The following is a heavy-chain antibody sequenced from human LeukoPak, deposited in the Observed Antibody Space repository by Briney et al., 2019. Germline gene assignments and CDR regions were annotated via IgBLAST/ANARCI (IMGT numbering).Heavy chain of an antibody. J-gene: IGHJ4*02. V-gene: IGHV3-23*01. Sequence: PGGSLRLSCAASGFTFSSYAMSWVRQAPGKGLEWVSGISASGGTTYYADSVKGRFTISRDNSKNTLYLQMHSLRAEDTAVYYCAKGSNYSSGWTSDSWGQGTLVTVSS. CDR3: AKGSNYSSGWTSDS. CDR1: GFTFSSYA. CDR2: ISASGGTT. D-gene: IGHD6-19*01.